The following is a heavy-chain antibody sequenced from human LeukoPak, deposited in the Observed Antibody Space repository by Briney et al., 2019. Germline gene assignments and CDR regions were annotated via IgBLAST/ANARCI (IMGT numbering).Heavy chain of an antibody. CDR1: GFTFSSYA. V-gene: IGHV3-23*01. CDR2: IFGSGGST. D-gene: IGHD6-19*01. CDR3: AKTTTGHSSGRFPGWPVDY. Sequence: PGGSLRLSCAASGFTFSSYAMYWVRQAPGKGLEWVSGIFGSGGSTHYADSVKGRLTISRDNSKNTVYLQMNSLRAEDTAVYYCAKTTTGHSSGRFPGWPVDYWGQGTLVTVSS. J-gene: IGHJ4*02.